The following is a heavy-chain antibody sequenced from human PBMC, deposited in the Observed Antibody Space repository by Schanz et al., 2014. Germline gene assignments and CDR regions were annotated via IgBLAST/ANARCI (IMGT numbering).Heavy chain of an antibody. CDR1: GYTFTDYG. V-gene: IGHV1-18*01. J-gene: IGHJ4*02. CDR2: ISTSNGNT. Sequence: QVQVVQSGAEVKKPGASVKVSCKASGYTFTDYGVIWVRQAPGQGLEWMGWISTSNGNTNYIQKLQGRVTITRDTLASTAYMEVSSLRSEDTAVYYCARSGSSNWYFFDYWGQGTLVTVSS. D-gene: IGHD6-13*01. CDR3: ARSGSSNWYFFDY.